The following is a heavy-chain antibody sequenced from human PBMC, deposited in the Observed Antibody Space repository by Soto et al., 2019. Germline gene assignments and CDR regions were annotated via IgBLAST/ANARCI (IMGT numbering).Heavy chain of an antibody. CDR1: GDAFKSYA. V-gene: IGHV1-69*06. Sequence: QVLLLQSGSEVKKAGSSVKVSCKASGDAFKSYAIHWVRQAPGQGLEYMGRIIPSYDRTKYAQKFQGRLTLTEEMYTSTVYKEMSSLRSEDTAVYYCARDPTNDYGDDTFDYWGQGSKVIVAS. D-gene: IGHD4-17*01. CDR2: IIPSYDRT. CDR3: ARDPTNDYGDDTFDY. J-gene: IGHJ4*02.